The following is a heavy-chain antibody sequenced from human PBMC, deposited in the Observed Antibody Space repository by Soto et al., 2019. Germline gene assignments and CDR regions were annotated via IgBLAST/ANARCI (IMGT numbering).Heavy chain of an antibody. CDR1: GYTFTSYG. J-gene: IGHJ6*02. V-gene: IGHV1-18*04. D-gene: IGHD6-19*01. Sequence: ASVKVSCKASGYTFTSYGISLVRRAPGRGLEWMGWISAYNGNTNYAQKLQGRVTMTTDTSTSTAYMELRSLRSDDTAVYYCARDSAVAGNYYYYGMDVWGQGTTVTVSS. CDR3: ARDSAVAGNYYYYGMDV. CDR2: ISAYNGNT.